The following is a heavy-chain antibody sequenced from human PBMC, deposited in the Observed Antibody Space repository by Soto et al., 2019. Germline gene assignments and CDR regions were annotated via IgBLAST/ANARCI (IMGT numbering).Heavy chain of an antibody. V-gene: IGHV3-30-3*01. CDR1: GFTFRNYA. CDR3: AKESEAFDI. CDR2: ISYNGNNY. Sequence: GGSLRLSCAASGFTFRNYAMHWVRQAPGQGLEWVAVISYNGNNYYYADSVRGRFTVSRDNSQNMVFLQMNSLRLEDAALYYWAKESEAFDIGGQGTVVPVSS. J-gene: IGHJ3*02.